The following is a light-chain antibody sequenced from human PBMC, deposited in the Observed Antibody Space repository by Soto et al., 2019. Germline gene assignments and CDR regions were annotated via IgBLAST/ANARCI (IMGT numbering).Light chain of an antibody. Sequence: EIVMTQSPATLAVSPGETVTLSCRARQGVRTNLAWYQHRTCQSPRIFIYGAAKRATGFPDRFSGSGSGTELILTISSLQSEDFAVYYCQKYNDNWPTFGQGTKVDIK. CDR3: QKYNDNWPT. CDR1: QGVRTN. CDR2: GAA. J-gene: IGKJ1*01. V-gene: IGKV3-15*01.